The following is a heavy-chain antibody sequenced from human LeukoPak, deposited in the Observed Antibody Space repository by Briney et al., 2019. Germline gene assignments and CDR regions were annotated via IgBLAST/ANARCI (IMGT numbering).Heavy chain of an antibody. CDR3: ARDRVGSSSGYYTY. Sequence: ASVKVSCKASGYTFTSYDINWVRQATGQGLEWMGWMNPNSGNTGYAQKFQGRVTITRNTSISTAYMELSSLRSEDTAVYYCARDRVGSSSGYYTYWGQGTLVTVSS. J-gene: IGHJ4*02. V-gene: IGHV1-8*03. CDR2: MNPNSGNT. CDR1: GYTFTSYD. D-gene: IGHD3-22*01.